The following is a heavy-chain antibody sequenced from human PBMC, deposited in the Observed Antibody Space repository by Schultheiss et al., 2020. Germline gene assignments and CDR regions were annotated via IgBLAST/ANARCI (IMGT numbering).Heavy chain of an antibody. CDR2: IYHSGST. CDR1: GGSFSGYY. Sequence: SETLSLTCAVYGGSFSGYYWSWIRQPPGKGLEWIGSIYHSGSTYYNPSLKSRVTISVDTSKNQFSLKLSSVTAADTAVYYCARSVGGGSLIDYWGQGTLVTVSS. J-gene: IGHJ4*02. V-gene: IGHV4-34*01. CDR3: ARSVGGGSLIDY. D-gene: IGHD2-15*01.